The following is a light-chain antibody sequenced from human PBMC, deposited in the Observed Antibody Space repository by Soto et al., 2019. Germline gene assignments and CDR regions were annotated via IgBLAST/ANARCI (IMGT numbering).Light chain of an antibody. V-gene: IGLV2-14*03. Sequence: QSVLTQPASLSGSPGQSITISCTGTSSDVGGYNYVSWYQQHPGKAPKLLIFDVSNRPSEVSNRFSGSKSGNTASLTISGLQAEDEADYYCSSYTSSSTRVFGTGTKVTVL. CDR1: SSDVGGYNY. CDR3: SSYTSSSTRV. J-gene: IGLJ1*01. CDR2: DVS.